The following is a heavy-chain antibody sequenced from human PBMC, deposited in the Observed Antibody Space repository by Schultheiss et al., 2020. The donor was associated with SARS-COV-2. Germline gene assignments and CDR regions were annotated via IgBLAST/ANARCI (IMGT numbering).Heavy chain of an antibody. V-gene: IGHV4-38-2*02. D-gene: IGHD6-13*01. CDR2: IYHSGST. J-gene: IGHJ4*02. Sequence: SQTLSLTCAVSGYSISSGYYWGWIRQPPGKGLEWIGSIYHSGSTYYKPSLKSRVTISVDTSKNQFSLKLSSVTAADTAVYYCAKDTNKVGAAAAGDFDYWGQGTLVTVSS. CDR1: GYSISSGYY. CDR3: AKDTNKVGAAAAGDFDY.